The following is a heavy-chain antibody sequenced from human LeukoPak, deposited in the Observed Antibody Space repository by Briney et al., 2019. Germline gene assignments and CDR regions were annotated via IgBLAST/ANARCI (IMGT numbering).Heavy chain of an antibody. CDR1: GGSISSYY. Sequence: SETLSLTCTVSGGSISSYYWSWIRQPAGEGLEWIGRVDTSGSTHYNPSLGSRVTMSLDTSKNQFSLKLTSVTVADTAVYYCARVGQRHQRGNWFDPWGQGTLVTVSS. J-gene: IGHJ5*02. V-gene: IGHV4-4*07. D-gene: IGHD6-25*01. CDR3: ARVGQRHQRGNWFDP. CDR2: VDTSGST.